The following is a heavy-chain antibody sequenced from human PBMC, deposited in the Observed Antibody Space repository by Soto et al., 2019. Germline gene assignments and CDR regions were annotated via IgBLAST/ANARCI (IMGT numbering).Heavy chain of an antibody. CDR1: GGSISSSNW. J-gene: IGHJ5*02. D-gene: IGHD3-22*01. CDR3: ARFVTYYYDSSGYYRNWFDP. V-gene: IGHV4-4*02. CDR2: IYHSGST. Sequence: LRETLSLTCAVSGGSISSSNWWSWVRQPPGKGLEWIGEIYHSGSTNYNPSLKSRVTISVDKSKNQFSLKLSSVTAADTAVYYCARFVTYYYDSSGYYRNWFDPWGQGTLVTVSS.